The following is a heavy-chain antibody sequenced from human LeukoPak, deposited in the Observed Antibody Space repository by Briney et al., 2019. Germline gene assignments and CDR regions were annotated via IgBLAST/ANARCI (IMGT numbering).Heavy chain of an antibody. CDR2: IYHSGST. CDR3: ARVRVYYYDSSGYYVSPDWFDP. Sequence: PSETLSLTCTVSGYSISSGYYWGWIRQPPGKGLEWIGSIYHSGSTYYNPSLKSRVTISVDTSKNQFSLKLSSVTAADTAVYYCARVRVYYYDSSGYYVSPDWFDPWGQGTLVTVSS. J-gene: IGHJ5*02. V-gene: IGHV4-38-2*02. CDR1: GYSISSGYY. D-gene: IGHD3-22*01.